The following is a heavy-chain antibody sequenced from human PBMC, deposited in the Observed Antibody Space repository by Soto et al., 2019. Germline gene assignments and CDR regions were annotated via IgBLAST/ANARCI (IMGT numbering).Heavy chain of an antibody. CDR3: ARIRGAVAIKAYYGMDV. Sequence: GSGPTLVNPTQTLTLTCTLSGFSLSTSGMCVNWIRQPPGKALEWVGRIDWDDDKYYNTSLKTRLTISKDTSKNQVVLTMTNMDLVDTATYYCARIRGAVAIKAYYGMDVWGQGTTVTVSS. D-gene: IGHD6-19*01. V-gene: IGHV2-70*11. J-gene: IGHJ6*02. CDR2: IDWDDDK. CDR1: GFSLSTSGMC.